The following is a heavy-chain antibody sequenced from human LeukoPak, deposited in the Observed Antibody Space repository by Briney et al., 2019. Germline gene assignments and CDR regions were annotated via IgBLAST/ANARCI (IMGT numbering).Heavy chain of an antibody. Sequence: PGGSLRLSCAASGFTFSSYWMSWVRQAPGKGLEWIGEINHSGSTNYNPSLKSRVTISVDTSKNQFSLKLSSVTAEDTAVYYCARWRKTVAGDYCGKGTLVNVSS. V-gene: IGHV4-34*01. J-gene: IGHJ4*02. CDR3: ARWRKTVAGDY. D-gene: IGHD6-19*01. CDR1: GFTFSSYW. CDR2: INHSGST.